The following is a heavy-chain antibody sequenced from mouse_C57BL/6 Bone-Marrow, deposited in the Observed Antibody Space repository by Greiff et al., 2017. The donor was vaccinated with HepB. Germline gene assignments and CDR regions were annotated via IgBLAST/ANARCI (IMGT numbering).Heavy chain of an antibody. CDR3: ARKVGDYGNYAAMDY. D-gene: IGHD2-1*01. CDR1: GFSLTSYG. J-gene: IGHJ4*01. Sequence: VQLVESGPGLVQPSQSLSITCTVSGFSLTSYGVHWVRQSPGKGLEWLGVIWSGGSTDYNAAFISRLSISKDNSKSQVFFKMNSLQADDTAIYYCARKVGDYGNYAAMDYWGQGTSVTVSS. CDR2: IWSGGST. V-gene: IGHV2-2*01.